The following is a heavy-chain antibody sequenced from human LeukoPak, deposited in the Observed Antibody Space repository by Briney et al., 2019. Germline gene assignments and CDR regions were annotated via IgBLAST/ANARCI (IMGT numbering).Heavy chain of an antibody. CDR3: ARFDYGGNLGSDY. CDR1: GFTFSSYG. V-gene: IGHV3-33*01. D-gene: IGHD4-23*01. Sequence: PGGSLRLPCAASGFTFSSYGMHWVRQAPGKGLEWVAVIWYDGSNKYYADSVKGRFTISRDNSKNTLYLQMNSLRAEDTAVYYCARFDYGGNLGSDYWGQGTLVTVSS. J-gene: IGHJ4*02. CDR2: IWYDGSNK.